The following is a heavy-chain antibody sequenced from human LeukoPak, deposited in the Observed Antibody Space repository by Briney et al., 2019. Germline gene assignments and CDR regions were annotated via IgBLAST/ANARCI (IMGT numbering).Heavy chain of an antibody. CDR2: IYPQDSDT. CDR3: ARRHSYCTSSSCYLYFDN. V-gene: IGHV5-51*01. CDR1: GYSFATYW. Sequence: GESLKISCNGSGYSFATYWIGWVRQMPGKGLEWMGDIYPQDSDTKYSPSFQGQVTISADTSLNTAYLHWSSLQASDTAIYLCARRHSYCTSSSCYLYFDNWGQGALVTVSS. J-gene: IGHJ4*02. D-gene: IGHD2-2*01.